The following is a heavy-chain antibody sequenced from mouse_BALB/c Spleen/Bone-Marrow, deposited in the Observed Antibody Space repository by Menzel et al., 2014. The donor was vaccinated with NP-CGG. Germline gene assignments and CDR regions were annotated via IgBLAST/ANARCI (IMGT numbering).Heavy chain of an antibody. CDR2: INPNNGGT. J-gene: IGHJ3*01. CDR1: GYTFTEYT. V-gene: IGHV1-22*01. CDR3: ASSFAY. Sequence: VLLPESGPSLLQPGASGKISCKISGYTFTEYTMHWVKQSHGKSLEWIGGINPNNGGTSHNQKFKGKATLTVDKSSSTAYMELRSLTSEDSAVYYCASSFAYWGQGTLVTVSA.